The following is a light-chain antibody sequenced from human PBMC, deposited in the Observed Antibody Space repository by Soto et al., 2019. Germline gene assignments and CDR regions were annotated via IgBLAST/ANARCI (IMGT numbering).Light chain of an antibody. CDR2: AAS. V-gene: IGKV1-12*01. Sequence: DIQMTQSPSSVSASVGDRVTITCRASQSISSSLAWYQQKPGTVPKLLIYAASSLQSGVPSRFSGSGACTEFTLSIKSLQPEDFGTYYCQQGDSFPITFGQGTRLEIK. CDR1: QSISSS. J-gene: IGKJ5*01. CDR3: QQGDSFPIT.